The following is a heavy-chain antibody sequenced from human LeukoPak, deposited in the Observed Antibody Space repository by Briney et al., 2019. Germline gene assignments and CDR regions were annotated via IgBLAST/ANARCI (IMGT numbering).Heavy chain of an antibody. J-gene: IGHJ4*02. CDR2: INPSGGST. CDR1: GYTFTSYY. V-gene: IGHV1-46*01. CDR3: AREFAHVDTAMVFDY. Sequence: ASVKVSCKASGYTFTSYYMHWVRQAPGQGLEWMGIINPSGGSTSYAQKFQGRVTMTRDTSTSTVYMELSSLRSEDTAVYYCAREFAHVDTAMVFDYWGRGTLVTVSS. D-gene: IGHD5-18*01.